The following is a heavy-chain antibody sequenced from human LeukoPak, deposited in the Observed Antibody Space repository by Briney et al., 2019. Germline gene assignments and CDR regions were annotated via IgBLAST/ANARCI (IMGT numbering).Heavy chain of an antibody. J-gene: IGHJ4*02. V-gene: IGHV1-46*01. CDR2: IYPRDGST. CDR1: GYSFTSNY. D-gene: IGHD3-3*01. CDR3: ARDQYDTWSRRGNIDS. Sequence: ASVKVSCKASGYSFTSNYIHWVRQVPGQGLEWMGMIYPRDGSTSYAQKFQGRVTVTRDTSTSTVHMELSGLRSEDTAVYYCARDQYDTWSRRGNIDSWGQGTLVIVSS.